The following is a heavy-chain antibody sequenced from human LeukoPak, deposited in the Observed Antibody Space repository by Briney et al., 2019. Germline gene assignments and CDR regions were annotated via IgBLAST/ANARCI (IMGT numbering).Heavy chain of an antibody. CDR2: ISGSGGST. CDR3: AKVGPRCSYGPPYFDY. V-gene: IGHV3-23*01. D-gene: IGHD5-18*01. Sequence: GGSLRLSCAASGFTFSSYAMSWVRQAPGKGLEWVSAISGSGGSTYYADSVKGRFTISRDNSKNTLYLQMNSLRAEDTAVYYCAKVGPRCSYGPPYFDYWGQGTLVTVSS. J-gene: IGHJ4*02. CDR1: GFTFSSYA.